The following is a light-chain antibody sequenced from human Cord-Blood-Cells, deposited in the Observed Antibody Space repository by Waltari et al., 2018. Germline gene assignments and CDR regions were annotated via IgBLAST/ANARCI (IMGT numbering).Light chain of an antibody. CDR3: SSYTSSSTHF. J-gene: IGLJ1*01. Sequence: QSALTQPASVSGSPGQSITISCTGPSSDVGGYTSVSWYQQHPGKAPKLMIYDVSNRPSGVSNRFSGSNSGNTASLTISGLQAEDEADYYCSSYTSSSTHFFGTGTKVTVL. CDR2: DVS. V-gene: IGLV2-14*03. CDR1: SSDVGGYTS.